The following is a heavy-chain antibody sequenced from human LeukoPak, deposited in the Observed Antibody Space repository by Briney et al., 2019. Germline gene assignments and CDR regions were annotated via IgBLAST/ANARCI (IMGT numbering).Heavy chain of an antibody. Sequence: GGSLRLSCAASGFTFRSYGMHWVRQAPGKGLEWVAIVRYDGNNKFYADSVKGRFTISRDNSRNTLSLQMSSLRAEDTAVYYCAKEDFGDYGTAYSYYMDVWGKGTRSPSP. V-gene: IGHV3-30*02. CDR3: AKEDFGDYGTAYSYYMDV. D-gene: IGHD4-17*01. CDR1: GFTFRSYG. J-gene: IGHJ6*03. CDR2: VRYDGNNK.